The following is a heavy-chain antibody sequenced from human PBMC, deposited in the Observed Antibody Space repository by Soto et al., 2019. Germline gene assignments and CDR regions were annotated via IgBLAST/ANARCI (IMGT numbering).Heavy chain of an antibody. Sequence: SETLSLTCTVSGGSISSVCYYWTWIRQPPGKGLEWIGYISHSGSTYYNSSLKSRVTISLDTSKNQFSLSLSSVTAADTAVYYCARVPTPWGQGTLVTVSS. CDR2: ISHSGST. J-gene: IGHJ5*02. CDR1: GGSISSVCYY. CDR3: ARVPTP. V-gene: IGHV4-30-4*01.